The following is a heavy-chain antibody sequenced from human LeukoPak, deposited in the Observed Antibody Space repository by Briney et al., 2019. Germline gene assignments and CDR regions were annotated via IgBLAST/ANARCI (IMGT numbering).Heavy chain of an antibody. D-gene: IGHD2-2*01. V-gene: IGHV3-23*01. CDR2: ISGSGGST. J-gene: IGHJ4*02. Sequence: PGGSLRLSCAASGFTFSSYAMSWVRQAPRKGLEWVSAISGSGGSTYYADSVKGRFTISRDNSKNTLYLQVNSLRAEDTAVYYCAKGRVPAASPPPDDYWGQGTLVTVSS. CDR3: AKGRVPAASPPPDDY. CDR1: GFTFSSYA.